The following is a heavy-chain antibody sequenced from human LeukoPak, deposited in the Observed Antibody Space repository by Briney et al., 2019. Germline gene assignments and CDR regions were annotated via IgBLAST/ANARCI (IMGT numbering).Heavy chain of an antibody. CDR1: GGSISSYY. J-gene: IGHJ2*01. CDR2: IYTSGST. D-gene: IGHD5-18*01. V-gene: IGHV4-4*07. CDR3: ARKKVDTAMVDWYFDL. Sequence: PSETLSLTCTVSGGSISSYYWSWIRQPAGKGLEWIGRIYTSGSTNYNPSLKSRVTMSVDTSKNQFSLKLSSVTAVDTAVYYCARKKVDTAMVDWYFDLWGRGTLVTVSS.